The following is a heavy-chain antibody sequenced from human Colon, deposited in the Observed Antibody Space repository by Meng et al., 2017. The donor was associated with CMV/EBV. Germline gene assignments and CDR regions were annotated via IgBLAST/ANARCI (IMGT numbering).Heavy chain of an antibody. CDR1: GGSFSNYA. V-gene: IGHV1-69*12. Sequence: QVQLVPSGAGVKKPGSSVKVSCRTSGGSFSNYAVSWVRQAPGQGLEWMGGIVPIFVTPNYAQKFQGRVTVTADESTSTAYMELSSLTSEDTAIYYCARARDRDGLYNFDSWGQGTLVTASS. CDR3: ARARDRDGLYNFDS. J-gene: IGHJ4*02. CDR2: IVPIFVTP. D-gene: IGHD5-24*01.